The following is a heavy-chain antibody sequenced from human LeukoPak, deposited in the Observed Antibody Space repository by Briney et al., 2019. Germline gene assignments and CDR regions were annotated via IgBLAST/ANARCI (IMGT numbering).Heavy chain of an antibody. J-gene: IGHJ5*02. D-gene: IGHD1/OR15-1a*01. Sequence: KSSEALSLTCTVSGGSISGYYWSWIRQPPGKRLEWIGYIYDTGATYYNPSLKSRFTISIDTSKNQFSLNLSSVTAADTAVYYCARLPLIATTRGGFDPWGQGTLVTVSS. CDR2: IYDTGAT. CDR3: ARLPLIATTRGGFDP. V-gene: IGHV4-59*08. CDR1: GGSISGYY.